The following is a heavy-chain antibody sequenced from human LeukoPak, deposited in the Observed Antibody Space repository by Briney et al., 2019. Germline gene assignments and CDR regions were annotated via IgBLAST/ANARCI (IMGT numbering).Heavy chain of an antibody. CDR1: GSTFGDYA. D-gene: IGHD6-13*01. J-gene: IGHJ4*02. Sequence: GGSLRLSCTASGSTFGDYAMSWVRQAPGKGLEWVGFIRSKAYGGTTEYAASVKGRFTISRDDSKSIAYLQMNSLKTEDTAVYYCTRVIAAAVFDYWGQGTLVTVSS. CDR3: TRVIAAAVFDY. V-gene: IGHV3-49*04. CDR2: IRSKAYGGTT.